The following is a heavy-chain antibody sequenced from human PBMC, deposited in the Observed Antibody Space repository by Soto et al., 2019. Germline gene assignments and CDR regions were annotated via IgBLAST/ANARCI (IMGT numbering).Heavy chain of an antibody. D-gene: IGHD6-13*01. CDR2: ISAYNGNT. J-gene: IGHJ4*02. Sequence: GAAVKVSCKASGYTFASYGISWVRQAPRQGLEWMGWISAYNGNTDYAQKLQGRVTMTTDTSTSTAYMELRSLRSDDTAVYYCARDSRQIAAAGNGLYWGQGTLVTVSS. CDR1: GYTFASYG. CDR3: ARDSRQIAAAGNGLY. V-gene: IGHV1-18*01.